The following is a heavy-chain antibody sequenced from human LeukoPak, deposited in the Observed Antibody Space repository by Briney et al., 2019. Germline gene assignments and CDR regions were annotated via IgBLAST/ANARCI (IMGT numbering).Heavy chain of an antibody. D-gene: IGHD2-2*01. CDR2: ISWDGGTT. Sequence: HSGGSLRLSCAASGFAFEDYPMHWVRQAPGKGLEWVSLISWDGGTTYYADSVKGRFTISRDNSKNTLYLQMNSLRAEDTAVYYCAKRDCSSTSCLMNWFDPWGQGTLVTVSS. J-gene: IGHJ5*02. V-gene: IGHV3-43*01. CDR3: AKRDCSSTSCLMNWFDP. CDR1: GFAFEDYP.